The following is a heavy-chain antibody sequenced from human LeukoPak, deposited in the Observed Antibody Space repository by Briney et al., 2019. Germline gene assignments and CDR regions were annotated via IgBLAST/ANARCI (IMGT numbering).Heavy chain of an antibody. D-gene: IGHD1-26*01. CDR1: GFTFDDYA. V-gene: IGHV3-9*01. Sequence: GGSLRLSCAASGFTFDDYAMHWVRQAPGKGLEWVSGISWNSGSIGYADSVKGRFTISRDNAKNSLYLQMNSLRAEDTALYYCAKSGSYSSSPHFDYWGQGTLVTVSS. CDR2: ISWNSGSI. J-gene: IGHJ4*02. CDR3: AKSGSYSSSPHFDY.